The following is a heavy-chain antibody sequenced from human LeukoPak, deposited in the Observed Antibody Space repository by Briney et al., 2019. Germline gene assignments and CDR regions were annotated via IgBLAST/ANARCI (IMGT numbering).Heavy chain of an antibody. D-gene: IGHD6-19*01. V-gene: IGHV1-8*01. CDR3: ARGRGRSGWYRGNWFDP. CDR1: GYTFTSYD. Sequence: GASVKVSCKAPGYTFTSYDINWVRQATGQGLEWMGWMNPNSGNTGYAQKFQGRVTMTRNTSISTAYMELSSLRSEDTAVYYCARGRGRSGWYRGNWFDPWGQGTLVTVSS. CDR2: MNPNSGNT. J-gene: IGHJ5*02.